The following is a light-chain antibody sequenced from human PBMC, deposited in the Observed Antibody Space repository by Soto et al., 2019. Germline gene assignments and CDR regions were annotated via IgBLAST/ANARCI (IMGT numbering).Light chain of an antibody. Sequence: QSALAQPASVSGSPGQSITMSCTGTSNDVGHFNYVSWFQQHPGKAPKLLIFDVSNWPSGVSDRFSGSKSGNTASLTISGLQPEDEADYYCTSFTTSNTFVFGSGTKLTVL. CDR1: SNDVGHFNY. CDR3: TSFTTSNTFV. V-gene: IGLV2-14*03. CDR2: DVS. J-gene: IGLJ1*01.